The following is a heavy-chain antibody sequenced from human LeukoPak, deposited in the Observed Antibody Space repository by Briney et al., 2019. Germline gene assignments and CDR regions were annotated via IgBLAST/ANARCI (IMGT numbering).Heavy chain of an antibody. V-gene: IGHV4-39*01. CDR2: IYYSGST. CDR1: GGPISSSSYY. CDR3: ARLPGEVDY. J-gene: IGHJ4*02. Sequence: PSETLSLTCTVSGGPISSSSYYWGWLRQPPGKGLEWIGSIYYSGSTYYNPSLKSRVTISVDTSKNQFSLKLSSVTAADTAVYYCARLPGEVDYWGQGTLVTVSS. D-gene: IGHD3-16*01.